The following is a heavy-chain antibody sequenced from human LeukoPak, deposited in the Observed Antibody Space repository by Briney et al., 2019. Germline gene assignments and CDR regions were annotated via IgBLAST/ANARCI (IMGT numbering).Heavy chain of an antibody. CDR3: ARGFTVVAVADLDY. CDR1: GFTFDDYA. CDR2: ISWNSGSI. D-gene: IGHD4-23*01. Sequence: PGGSLRLSCAASGFTFDDYAMHWVRQAPGKGLEWVSGISWNSGSIGYADSEKGRFTISRDNAKNTLYLQMNSLRAEDTAVYYCARGFTVVAVADLDYWGQGTLVTVSS. J-gene: IGHJ4*02. V-gene: IGHV3-9*01.